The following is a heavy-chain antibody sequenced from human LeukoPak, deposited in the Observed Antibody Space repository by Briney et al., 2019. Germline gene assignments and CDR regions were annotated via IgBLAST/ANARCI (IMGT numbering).Heavy chain of an antibody. CDR1: GFTFSDHY. CDR2: TRNKANSYTT. CDR3: ARSRDTAMEISTKHYYYYMDV. J-gene: IGHJ6*03. Sequence: PGGSLRLSCAASGFTFSDHYMEWARQAPGKGLEWVVRTRNKANSYTTEYAASVKGTFTISRDDSNNSLYLQMNSLKTEDTAVYYCARSRDTAMEISTKHYYYYMDVWGKGTTVTVSS. D-gene: IGHD5-18*01. V-gene: IGHV3-72*01.